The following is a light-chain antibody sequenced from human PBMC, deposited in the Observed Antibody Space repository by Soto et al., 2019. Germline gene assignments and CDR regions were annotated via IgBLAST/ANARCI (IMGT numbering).Light chain of an antibody. CDR3: SSYTSRSIGV. J-gene: IGLJ3*02. V-gene: IGLV2-14*01. Sequence: QSALTQPASVSGSPGQSITISCTGTSSDVGGYNYVSWYQQHPGKAPKLMIYEVSNRPSGVSNRFSGSKSGNTASLTISGLQAEDEADYYCSSYTSRSIGVFGGGTKVTVL. CDR1: SSDVGGYNY. CDR2: EVS.